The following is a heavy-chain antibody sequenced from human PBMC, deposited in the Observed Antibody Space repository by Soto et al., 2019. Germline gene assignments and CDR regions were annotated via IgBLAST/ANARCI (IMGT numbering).Heavy chain of an antibody. D-gene: IGHD3-22*01. CDR2: TYYRSKWYN. V-gene: IGHV6-1*01. J-gene: IGHJ4*02. CDR1: GDSVSRNNAA. CDR3: ARSGPGGYIDY. Sequence: SQTLSLTCAISGDSVSRNNAAWIWIRQSPSRGLEWLGRTYYRSKWYNHYAVSVKSRITVNPDTSKNQFSQQLNSVTPEDTAVYYCARSGPGGYIDYWGQGTLVTVSS.